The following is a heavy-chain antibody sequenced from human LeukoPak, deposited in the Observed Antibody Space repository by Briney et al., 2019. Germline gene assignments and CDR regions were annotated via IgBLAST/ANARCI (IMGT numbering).Heavy chain of an antibody. J-gene: IGHJ3*02. CDR2: INQDGSEK. CDR1: GFTFSTYS. V-gene: IGHV3-7*01. Sequence: GGSLRLSCAGSGFTFSTYSMTWVRQAPGKGLEWVANINQDGSEKSYVHSVKGRFSISRDNGKNSLSLLMNSLRAEDTAVYYCARDLSSRGYTYGTPAFTFDIWGQGTMVTVSS. D-gene: IGHD5-18*01. CDR3: ARDLSSRGYTYGTPAFTFDI.